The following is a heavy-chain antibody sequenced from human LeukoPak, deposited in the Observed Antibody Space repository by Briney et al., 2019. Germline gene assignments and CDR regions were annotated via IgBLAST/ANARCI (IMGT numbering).Heavy chain of an antibody. CDR2: IKQDGSEK. Sequence: GGSLRLSCEASGFTFSSYWMSWVRQAPGKGLEWVANIKQDGSEKYYVDSVKGRFTISRDNAKNSLYLQMNSLRAEDTAVYYCASALLLWFGESRGAFDIWGQGTMVTVSS. CDR3: ASALLLWFGESRGAFDI. CDR1: GFTFSSYW. J-gene: IGHJ3*02. V-gene: IGHV3-7*01. D-gene: IGHD3-10*01.